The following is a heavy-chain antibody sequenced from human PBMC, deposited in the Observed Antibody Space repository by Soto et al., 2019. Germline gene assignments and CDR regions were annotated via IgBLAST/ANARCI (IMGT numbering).Heavy chain of an antibody. J-gene: IGHJ6*02. D-gene: IGHD1-7*01. Sequence: GGSLRLSCAASGFTFSSYAMSWVRQAPGKGPEWVSAISGSGGSTYYADSVKGRFTISRDNSKNTLYLQMNSLRAEDTAVYYCAKLRGNFGLDYYGMDVWGQGTTVTVSS. V-gene: IGHV3-23*01. CDR2: ISGSGGST. CDR1: GFTFSSYA. CDR3: AKLRGNFGLDYYGMDV.